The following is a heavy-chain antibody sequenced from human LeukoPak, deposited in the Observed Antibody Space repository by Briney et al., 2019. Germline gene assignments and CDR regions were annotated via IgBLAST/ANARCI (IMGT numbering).Heavy chain of an antibody. CDR1: GYTFTAYY. CDR2: INPSGGST. J-gene: IGHJ5*02. V-gene: IGHV1-2*02. Sequence: ASVKVSCKTSGYTFTAYYIHWVRQAPGQGLEWMGIINPSGGSTTYAQKFQGRVTMTRDTSISTAYMELSRLRSDDTAVYYCARGRSVIVVVTVDWFDPWGQGTLVTVSS. D-gene: IGHD2-21*02. CDR3: ARGRSVIVVVTVDWFDP.